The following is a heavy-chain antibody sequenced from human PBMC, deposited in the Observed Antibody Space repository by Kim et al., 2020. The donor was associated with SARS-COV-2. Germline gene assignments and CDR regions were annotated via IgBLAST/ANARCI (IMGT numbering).Heavy chain of an antibody. V-gene: IGHV4-59*08. CDR1: GGSIRGHY. Sequence: SETLSLTCSVSGGSIRGHYWNWIRQPPGKGLEWIGYIHYSGTTNYNPSLRSRVTISLDTSRNQFSLKLSSVTATDTAVYYCARTFQGAGWGEGTLFSVSS. J-gene: IGHJ4*02. CDR2: IHYSGTT. D-gene: IGHD3-16*01. CDR3: ARTFQGAG.